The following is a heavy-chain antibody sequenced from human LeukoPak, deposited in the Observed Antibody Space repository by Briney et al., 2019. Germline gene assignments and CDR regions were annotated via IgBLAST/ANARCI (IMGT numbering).Heavy chain of an antibody. Sequence: PGGSLRLSCAASGFTFSSYAMSWVRQAPGKGLEWVSGISGRGETTHYADSVRGRFTISRDNSKNTLYLQMNSLRAEDTAVYYCAKREAASGSCDIWGQGTMVTVSS. D-gene: IGHD6-13*01. CDR1: GFTFSSYA. CDR2: ISGRGETT. CDR3: AKREAASGSCDI. J-gene: IGHJ3*02. V-gene: IGHV3-23*01.